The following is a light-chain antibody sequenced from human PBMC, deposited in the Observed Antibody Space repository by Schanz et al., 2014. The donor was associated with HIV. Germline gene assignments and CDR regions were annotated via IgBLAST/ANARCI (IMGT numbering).Light chain of an antibody. V-gene: IGKV1-39*01. J-gene: IGKJ2*01. CDR3: QQTYRIPHT. CDR1: QSISTY. Sequence: DIQMTQSPSSLSASVGDRVTITCRASQSISTYLNWYQQKPGKAPKVLIYAPSTLESGVPSRFSGSGSGTDFTLTISSLQPEDSATYYCQQTYRIPHTFGQGTKVEIK. CDR2: APS.